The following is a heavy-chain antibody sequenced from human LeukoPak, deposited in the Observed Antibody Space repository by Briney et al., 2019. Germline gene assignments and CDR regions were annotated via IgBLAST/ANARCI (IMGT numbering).Heavy chain of an antibody. CDR1: GGSISSYY. Sequence: SETLSLTCTVSGGSISSYYWSWIRQPPGKGLEWIGYTYYSGSTNYNPSLKSRVTISVDTSKNQFSLKLSSVTAADTAVYYCARGPLRFRYGMDVWGKGTTVTVSS. D-gene: IGHD3-3*01. V-gene: IGHV4-59*01. CDR2: TYYSGST. J-gene: IGHJ6*04. CDR3: ARGPLRFRYGMDV.